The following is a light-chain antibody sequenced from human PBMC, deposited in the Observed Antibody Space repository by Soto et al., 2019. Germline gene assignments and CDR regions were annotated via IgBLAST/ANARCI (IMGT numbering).Light chain of an antibody. CDR1: QSRGSNF. CDR2: ASS. Sequence: LAPHRCTLPLSRGGRAPLSCKTSQSRGSNFLAWYQHKPGQAPRLLIYASSNRATGIPDRFSGSASGTDFTLTINRLEPEDFAVYYCQLYGISPHFGQGTRLEIK. J-gene: IGKJ5*01. V-gene: IGKV3-20*01. CDR3: QLYGISPH.